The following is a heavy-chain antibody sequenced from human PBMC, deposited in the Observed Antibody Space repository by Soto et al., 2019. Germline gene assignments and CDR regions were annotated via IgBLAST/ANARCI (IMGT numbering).Heavy chain of an antibody. CDR2: IYSSGTFI. CDR3: GRAIGRGIIRD. V-gene: IGHV3-21*01. CDR1: GFTFSSYG. D-gene: IGHD3-10*01. Sequence: ESGGGLVQPGGSLRLSCAASGFTFSSYGMTWVRQAPGKGLEWVSSIYSSGTFIYYADSVKGRFTISRDDAKNSLFLQMNSLRAEDTAVYYCGRAIGRGIIRDWGQGTLVTVSS. J-gene: IGHJ4*02.